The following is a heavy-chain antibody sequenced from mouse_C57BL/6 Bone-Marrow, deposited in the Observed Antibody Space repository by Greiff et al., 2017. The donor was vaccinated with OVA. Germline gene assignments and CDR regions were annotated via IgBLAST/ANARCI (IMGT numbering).Heavy chain of an antibody. CDR3: ARQGGYYYAMDY. J-gene: IGHJ4*01. D-gene: IGHD2-2*01. CDR2: ISSGGSYT. CDR1: GFTFSSYG. V-gene: IGHV5-6*01. Sequence: EVKLMESGGDLVKPGGSLKLSCAASGFTFSSYGMSWVRQTPDKRLEWVATISSGGSYTYYPDSVKGRSTISSDNAKNTLYLQMSSLRSEDTAMYYCARQGGYYYAMDYWGQGTSVTVSS.